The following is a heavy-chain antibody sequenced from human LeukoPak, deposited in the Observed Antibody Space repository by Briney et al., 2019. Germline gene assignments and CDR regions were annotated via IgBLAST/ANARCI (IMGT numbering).Heavy chain of an antibody. CDR2: IYTSGST. V-gene: IGHV4-61*02. CDR3: ARELGYCSSTSCYLDP. Sequence: SSETLSLTCTVSGGSISSGSYYWSWIRQPAGKGLEWIGRIYTSGSTNYNPSLKSRVTISVDTFKNQFSLKLSSVTAADTAVYYCARELGYCSSTSCYLDPWGQGTLVTVSS. CDR1: GGSISSGSYY. D-gene: IGHD2-2*01. J-gene: IGHJ5*02.